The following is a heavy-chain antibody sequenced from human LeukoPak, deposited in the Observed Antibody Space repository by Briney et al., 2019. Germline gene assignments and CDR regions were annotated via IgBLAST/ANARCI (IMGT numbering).Heavy chain of an antibody. CDR1: GGSFSGYY. J-gene: IGHJ4*02. Sequence: SETLSLTCAVYGGSFSGYYWSWIRQPPGKGLEWIGEINHSGSTNYNPSLKSRVTISVDTSKNQFSLKLSSVTAADTAVYYCARDPVEMATYDYWGQGTLVTVSS. CDR3: ARDPVEMATYDY. CDR2: INHSGST. D-gene: IGHD5-24*01. V-gene: IGHV4-34*01.